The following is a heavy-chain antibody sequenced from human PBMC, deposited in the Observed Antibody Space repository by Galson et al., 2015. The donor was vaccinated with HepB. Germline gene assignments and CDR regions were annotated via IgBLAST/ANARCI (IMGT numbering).Heavy chain of an antibody. CDR1: GFTFSNSI. D-gene: IGHD5-18*01. V-gene: IGHV3-48*02. Sequence: SLRLSCAASGFTFSNSIMNWVRQAPGKGLEWVSYISISSSSIYYADSVKGRFTISRDNAKNSLYLQMNSLRDDDTAVYYCATVRGYSYGYDYWGQGTLVTVSS. CDR2: ISISSSSI. CDR3: ATVRGYSYGYDY. J-gene: IGHJ4*02.